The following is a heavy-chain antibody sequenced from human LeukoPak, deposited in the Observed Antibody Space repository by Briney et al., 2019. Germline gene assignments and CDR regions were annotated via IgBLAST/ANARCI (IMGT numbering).Heavy chain of an antibody. CDR1: GASFSCYF. D-gene: IGHD3-16*01. Sequence: SESLSLTCAVYGASFSCYFWTWIRQPPGKGLEWIGYIYYSGSTNYNPSLKSRVTISVDTSKNQFSLKLSSVTAADTAVYYCARLAGGRGNDYWGQGTLVSVSS. CDR3: ARLAGGRGNDY. J-gene: IGHJ4*02. CDR2: IYYSGST. V-gene: IGHV4-59*08.